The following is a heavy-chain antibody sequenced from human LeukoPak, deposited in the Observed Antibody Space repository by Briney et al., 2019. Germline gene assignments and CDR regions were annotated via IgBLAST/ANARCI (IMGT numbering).Heavy chain of an antibody. V-gene: IGHV4-34*01. D-gene: IGHD5-18*01. CDR1: GGSFSGYY. J-gene: IGHJ1*01. CDR3: ATGYSFAYH. CDR2: INHSGST. Sequence: NPSETLSLTCAVYGGSFSGYYWSWIRQPPGKGLEWIGEINHSGSTNYNPSLKSRVTISLDTSKNQFSLKLSSVTAADTAVYYCATGYSFAYHWGQGTLVTVSS.